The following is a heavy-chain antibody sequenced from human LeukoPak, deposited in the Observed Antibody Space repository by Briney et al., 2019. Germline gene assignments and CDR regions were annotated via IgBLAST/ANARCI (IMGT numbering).Heavy chain of an antibody. Sequence: GGSLRLSCAASGFTFSSYGMHWVRQAPGKGLEWVAVIWYDGSNKYYADSVKGRFTISRDNSRNTLYLQMNSLRAEDTAVYYCARDLNSIAAAEDYWGQGTLVTVSS. CDR2: IWYDGSNK. D-gene: IGHD6-13*01. J-gene: IGHJ4*02. CDR3: ARDLNSIAAAEDY. V-gene: IGHV3-33*01. CDR1: GFTFSSYG.